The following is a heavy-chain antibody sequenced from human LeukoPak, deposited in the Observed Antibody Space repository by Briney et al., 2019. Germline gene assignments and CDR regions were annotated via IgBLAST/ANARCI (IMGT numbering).Heavy chain of an antibody. D-gene: IGHD3-10*01. CDR1: GFTFSSYA. CDR2: ISGSGGST. CDR3: AKDTTYYYGSGSYWNS. V-gene: IGHV3-23*01. J-gene: IGHJ4*02. Sequence: GGSLRLSCAASGFTFSSYAMSWVRQAPGKGLEWVSAISGSGGSTYYADSVKGRFTISRDNSKNTLYLQMNSLRAEDTAVYYCAKDTTYYYGSGSYWNSWGQGTLVTVSS.